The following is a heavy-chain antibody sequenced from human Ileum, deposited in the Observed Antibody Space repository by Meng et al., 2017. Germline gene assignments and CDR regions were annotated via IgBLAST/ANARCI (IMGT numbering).Heavy chain of an antibody. V-gene: IGHV3-66*04. J-gene: IGHJ4*02. CDR1: ESTVSNNY. Sequence: EVQLVESGGGLVQPGWSLRLSCAASESTVSNNYMSWVRQAPGKGLEWVSLIYSGGNTKYADSVKGRFTISRDNSKNTLYLQMNSLRAEDTAVYYCAGHTELDCWGQGALVTVSS. CDR2: IYSGGNT. CDR3: AGHTELDC.